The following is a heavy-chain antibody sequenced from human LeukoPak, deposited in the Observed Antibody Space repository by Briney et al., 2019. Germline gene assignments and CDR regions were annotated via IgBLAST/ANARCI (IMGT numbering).Heavy chain of an antibody. V-gene: IGHV3-30*02. CDR3: ARDSTSSAYKFSPGY. Sequence: GGSLRLSCAASGFTFSSYGMHWVRQAPGKGLEWVAFIRYDGSNKYYADSVKGRFTISRDNSKNTLYLQMNSLRAEDTAVYYCARDSTSSAYKFSPGYWGQGTLVTVPS. D-gene: IGHD3-22*01. CDR1: GFTFSSYG. CDR2: IRYDGSNK. J-gene: IGHJ4*02.